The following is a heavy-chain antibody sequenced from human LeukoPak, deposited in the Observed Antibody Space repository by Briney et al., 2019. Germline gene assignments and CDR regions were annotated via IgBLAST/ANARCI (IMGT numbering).Heavy chain of an antibody. Sequence: GGSLRLSCAASGFTFSSHSMNWVRQAPGKGLEWVSYISSSSSTIYYADSVKGRFTISRDNAKNSLYLQMNSLRAEDTAVYYCARGAYYYEDRGQGTLVTVSS. D-gene: IGHD3-22*01. CDR2: ISSSSSTI. J-gene: IGHJ4*02. CDR1: GFTFSSHS. CDR3: ARGAYYYED. V-gene: IGHV3-48*01.